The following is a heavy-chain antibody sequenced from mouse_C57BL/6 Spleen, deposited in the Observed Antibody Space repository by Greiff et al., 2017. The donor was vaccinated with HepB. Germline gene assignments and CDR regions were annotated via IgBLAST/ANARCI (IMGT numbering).Heavy chain of an antibody. Sequence: DVHLVESGGGLVKPGGSLKLSCAASGFTFSDYGMHWVRQAPEKGLEWVAYISSRSSTIYYADTVKGRFTISRDNAKNTLFLQMTSLRSEDTAMYYCARERLRRPRGYAMDYWGQGTSVTVSS. CDR2: ISSRSSTI. D-gene: IGHD2-4*01. CDR1: GFTFSDYG. J-gene: IGHJ4*01. V-gene: IGHV5-17*01. CDR3: ARERLRRPRGYAMDY.